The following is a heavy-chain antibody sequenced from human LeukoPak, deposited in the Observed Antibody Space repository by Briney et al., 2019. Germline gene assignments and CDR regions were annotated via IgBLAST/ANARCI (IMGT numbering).Heavy chain of an antibody. D-gene: IGHD2-2*01. CDR3: AKVMDPRMTYELHYYLHDMDV. CDR2: ISYDGSNK. CDR1: GFTLSSYG. J-gene: IGHJ6*02. V-gene: IGHV3-30*18. Sequence: PGGSLSLTCAASGFTLSSYGFYWVRQAPGKGLEWVAVISYDGSNKYYADSVKGRFTISRDNSKNTLFLQMDSLSAEDTAVYYCAKVMDPRMTYELHYYLHDMDVWGQGGTVTVSS.